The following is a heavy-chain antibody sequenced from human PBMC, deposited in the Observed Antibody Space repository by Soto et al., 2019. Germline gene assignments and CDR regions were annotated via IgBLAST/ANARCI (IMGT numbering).Heavy chain of an antibody. Sequence: PGGSLRLSCAASGFTFSSYSMNWVRQAPGKGLEWVSSISSSSSYIYYADSVKGRFTISRDNAKNSLYLQMNSLRAEDTAVYYCARDKSSGWYSPVQIYYSDAFDIWGQGTMVTVSS. CDR2: ISSSSSYI. V-gene: IGHV3-21*01. CDR1: GFTFSSYS. D-gene: IGHD6-19*01. J-gene: IGHJ3*02. CDR3: ARDKSSGWYSPVQIYYSDAFDI.